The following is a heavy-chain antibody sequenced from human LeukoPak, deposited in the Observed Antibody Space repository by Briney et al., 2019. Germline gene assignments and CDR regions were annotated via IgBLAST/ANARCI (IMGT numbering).Heavy chain of an antibody. D-gene: IGHD6-19*01. CDR3: ASHQAVAGPPTYNWFDP. CDR2: IIPIFGTA. J-gene: IGHJ5*02. CDR1: GGTFSSYA. Sequence: SVKVSCKASGGTFSSYAISWVRQAPGQRLEWMGGIIPIFGTANYAQKFQGRVTITADESTSTAYMELSSLRSEDTAVYYCASHQAVAGPPTYNWFDPWGQGTLVTVSS. V-gene: IGHV1-69*13.